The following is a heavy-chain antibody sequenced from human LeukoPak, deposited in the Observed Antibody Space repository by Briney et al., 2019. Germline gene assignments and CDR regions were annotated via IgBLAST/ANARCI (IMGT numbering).Heavy chain of an antibody. D-gene: IGHD3-9*01. V-gene: IGHV3-21*01. Sequence: GGSLRLSCAVSGFSVSSTYMTWVRQAPGKGLEWVSSISSSSSYIYYADSVKGRFTISRDNAKNSLYLQMNSLRAEDTAVYYCARSVLRYFDWLTHYYYYMDVWGKGTTVTISS. CDR2: ISSSSSYI. CDR1: GFSVSSTY. J-gene: IGHJ6*03. CDR3: ARSVLRYFDWLTHYYYYMDV.